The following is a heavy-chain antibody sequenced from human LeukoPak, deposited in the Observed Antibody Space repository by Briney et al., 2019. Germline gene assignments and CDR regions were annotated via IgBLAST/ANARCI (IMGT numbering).Heavy chain of an antibody. V-gene: IGHV4-59*08. CDR2: IYYSGSP. Sequence: SETLSLTCTVSGGSISSYYWSWIRQPPGKGLEWIGYIYYSGSPNYNPSLKSRVTISVDTSKNRFSLKLSSVTAADTAVYYCARGGYRDAFDIWGQGTMVTVSS. CDR1: GGSISSYY. CDR3: ARGGYRDAFDI. J-gene: IGHJ3*02. D-gene: IGHD5-18*01.